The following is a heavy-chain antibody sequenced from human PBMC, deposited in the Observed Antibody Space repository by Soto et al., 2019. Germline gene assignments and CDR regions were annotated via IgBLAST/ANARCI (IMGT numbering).Heavy chain of an antibody. D-gene: IGHD1-26*01. CDR2: ISGSGGST. CDR1: GFTFSSYA. V-gene: IGHV3-23*01. J-gene: IGHJ6*02. CDR3: ANRGRLQGIYYYGMDV. Sequence: GGSLRLSCAASGFTFSSYAMSWVRQAPGKGLEWVSAISGSGGSTYYADSVKGRFTISRDNSKNTLYLQMNSLRAEDTAVYYCANRGRLQGIYYYGMDVWGQGTTVTVSS.